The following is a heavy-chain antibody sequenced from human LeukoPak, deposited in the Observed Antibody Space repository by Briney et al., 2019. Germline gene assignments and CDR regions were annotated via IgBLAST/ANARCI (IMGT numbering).Heavy chain of an antibody. V-gene: IGHV4-34*01. D-gene: IGHD3-3*01. CDR2: INHSGST. Sequence: PSETLSLTCAVYGGSFSGYYWSWIRQPPGKGLEWIGEINHSGSTNYNPSLKSRVTISVDTSKNQCALKLSAVTAADTAVYYCARGGRWSNTYYDFWSGYYTSYLGGWFDPWGQGTLVTVSS. CDR3: ARGGRWSNTYYDFWSGYYTSYLGGWFDP. CDR1: GGSFSGYY. J-gene: IGHJ5*02.